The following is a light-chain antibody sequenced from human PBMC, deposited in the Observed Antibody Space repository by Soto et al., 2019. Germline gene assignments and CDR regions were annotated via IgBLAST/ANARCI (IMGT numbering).Light chain of an antibody. CDR2: GAS. CDR1: QSVSSSY. J-gene: IGKJ5*01. Sequence: EIVLTQSPGTLSLSPGDRATLSCRASQSVSSSYLAWYQQKPGQAPRLLIYGASSRATGIPDRFSGSGSGTDFTHTISRLEPEDFAVYYCQQYGSSITFGQGTRLEIK. V-gene: IGKV3-20*01. CDR3: QQYGSSIT.